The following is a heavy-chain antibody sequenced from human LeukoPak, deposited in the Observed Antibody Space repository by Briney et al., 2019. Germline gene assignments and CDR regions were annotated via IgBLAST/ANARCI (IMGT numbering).Heavy chain of an antibody. V-gene: IGHV3-7*01. Sequence: GGSLRLSCVVSGFTFSSYSMIRVRQDPGRGRPWVANMKRDGSETNYVDTVSGRFTISRDKAKNSLYLQMNSLRAEDTAVYYCGRHRSGSGTYFIDYWGQGTLVSVSS. D-gene: IGHD3-10*01. CDR3: GRHRSGSGTYFIDY. J-gene: IGHJ4*02. CDR1: GFTFSSYS. CDR2: MKRDGSET.